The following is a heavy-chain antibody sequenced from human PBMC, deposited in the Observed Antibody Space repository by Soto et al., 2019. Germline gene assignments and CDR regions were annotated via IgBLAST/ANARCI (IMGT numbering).Heavy chain of an antibody. Sequence: QVQLVESGGGVVQPGRSLRLSCAASGFTFSSYAMHWVRQAPGKGLEWVAVISYDGSNKYYADSVKGRFTISRDNSKNTLCLQMNSLRAEDTAVYYCARTLTTANRALSFDPWGQGTLVTVSS. D-gene: IGHD4-17*01. V-gene: IGHV3-30-3*01. J-gene: IGHJ5*02. CDR2: ISYDGSNK. CDR1: GFTFSSYA. CDR3: ARTLTTANRALSFDP.